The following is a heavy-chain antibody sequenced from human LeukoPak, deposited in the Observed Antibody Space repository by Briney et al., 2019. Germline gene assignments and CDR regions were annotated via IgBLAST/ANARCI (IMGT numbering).Heavy chain of an antibody. CDR1: GFTFSSYA. Sequence: PGGSLRLSCAASGFTFSSYAMSRVRQAPGKGLEWVSAISGSGGSTYYADSVKGGFTISRDNSKNTLYLQMNSLRAEDTAVYYCAREGSSSWYRGDYWGQGTLVTVSS. CDR2: ISGSGGST. J-gene: IGHJ4*02. CDR3: AREGSSSWYRGDY. D-gene: IGHD6-13*01. V-gene: IGHV3-23*01.